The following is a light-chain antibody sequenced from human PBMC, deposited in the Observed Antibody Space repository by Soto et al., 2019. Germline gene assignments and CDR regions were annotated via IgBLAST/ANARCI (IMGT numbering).Light chain of an antibody. J-gene: IGLJ2*01. Sequence: QSVLTQPASVSGSPGQSITISCTGTSSDVGGYNYVSWYQQHPGKGPKLMIYEVSNRPSGVSNRFSGSKSGNTASLTISGLPAEDEADYYCSSYTTSSTPVVFGGGTKVTVL. CDR1: SSDVGGYNY. V-gene: IGLV2-14*01. CDR2: EVS. CDR3: SSYTTSSTPVV.